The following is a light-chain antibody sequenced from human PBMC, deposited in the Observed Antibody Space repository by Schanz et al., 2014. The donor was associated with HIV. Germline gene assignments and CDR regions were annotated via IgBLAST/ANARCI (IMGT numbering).Light chain of an antibody. CDR3: QQYGGSPWT. J-gene: IGKJ5*01. Sequence: EVVMTQSPATLSLSPGARATLSCRASQSVSSYFAWYQQKPGQAPRLLIYGASSRATGIPDRFSGSGSGTDFTLTISRLEPEDVAVYYCQQYGGSPWTFGQGTRLEIK. CDR2: GAS. V-gene: IGKV3-20*01. CDR1: QSVSSY.